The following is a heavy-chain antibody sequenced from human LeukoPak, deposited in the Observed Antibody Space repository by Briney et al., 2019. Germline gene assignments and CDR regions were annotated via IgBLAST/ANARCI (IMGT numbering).Heavy chain of an antibody. CDR2: ISSSSSTI. V-gene: IGHV3-48*01. CDR1: GFTFRTYG. J-gene: IGHJ4*02. Sequence: GGSLRLSCAVSGFTFRTYGMNWVRQAPGKGLEWVSYISSSSSTIYYADSVKGRFTISRDNAKNSLYLQMNSLRAEDTAVYYRATLDYWGQGTLVTVSS. CDR3: ATLDY.